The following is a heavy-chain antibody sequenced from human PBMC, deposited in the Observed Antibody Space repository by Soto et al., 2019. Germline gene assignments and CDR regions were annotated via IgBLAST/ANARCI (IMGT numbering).Heavy chain of an antibody. J-gene: IGHJ4*02. CDR3: ARDSPPADY. CDR1: GYTFSSYG. Sequence: QVQLVQSGAEVKKPGASVKVSCKASGYTFSSYGISWVPQAPGQGLERMGWISAYNDNTKYAHNLQGRVTMTTDSSTSTAFMELRSLRSDDTAVYYCARDSPPADYWGQGTLVTVSS. V-gene: IGHV1-18*01. CDR2: ISAYNDNT.